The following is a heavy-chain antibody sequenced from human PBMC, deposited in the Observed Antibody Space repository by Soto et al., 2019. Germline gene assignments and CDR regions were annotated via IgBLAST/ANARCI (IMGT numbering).Heavy chain of an antibody. CDR2: MYSGGDT. J-gene: IGHJ5*02. V-gene: IGHV3-53*01. Sequence: EVQLVDSGGGLIQPGGSLRLSCAASGFSVRSSHMSWVRQAPGKGLEWVSIMYSGGDTYYAVSVKGRFTISGDNSKNTVFLQRNTLSHDDTAIYYCARLVAYDAGSYSCRYTWFHTWGQGTLVTVSS. D-gene: IGHD3-10*01. CDR3: ARLVAYDAGSYSCRYTWFHT. CDR1: GFSVRSSH.